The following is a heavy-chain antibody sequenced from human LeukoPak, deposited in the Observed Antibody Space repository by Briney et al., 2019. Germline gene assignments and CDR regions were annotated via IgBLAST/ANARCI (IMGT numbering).Heavy chain of an antibody. CDR1: GFTFSNAW. Sequence: GGSLRLSCAASGFTFSNAWMSWVRQAPGKGLEWVGRIKSKPDGGAIDYAAPVKGRFIISRDDSKDMLYLQMNSLKTEDTGVYYCTRDKLELRLFDYWGQGTLVTVSS. CDR3: TRDKLELRLFDY. V-gene: IGHV3-15*01. CDR2: IKSKPDGGAI. D-gene: IGHD1-26*01. J-gene: IGHJ4*02.